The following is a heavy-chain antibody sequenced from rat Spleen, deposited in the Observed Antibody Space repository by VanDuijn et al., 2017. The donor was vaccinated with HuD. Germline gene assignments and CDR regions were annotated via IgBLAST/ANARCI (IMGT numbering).Heavy chain of an antibody. J-gene: IGHJ2*01. CDR3: ARQGYYSNYIYDY. Sequence: EVQLVEYGGGLVQPGRSLKLSCVASGFTFSTYWMYWTRQAPTKGLEWVASITTDGGNAYYRDTVKGRFTISRDNAENTLYLQMESLRSEDTATYYCARQGYYSNYIYDYWGQGVMVTVSS. V-gene: IGHV5S13*01. D-gene: IGHD1-2*01. CDR2: ITTDGGNA. CDR1: GFTFSTYW.